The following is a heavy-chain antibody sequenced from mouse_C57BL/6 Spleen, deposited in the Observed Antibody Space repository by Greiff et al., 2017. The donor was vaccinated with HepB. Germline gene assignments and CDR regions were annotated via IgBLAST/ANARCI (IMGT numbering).Heavy chain of an antibody. CDR3: ASPLITTVERTY. V-gene: IGHV1-39*01. D-gene: IGHD1-1*01. J-gene: IGHJ3*01. CDR2: INPNYGTT. CDR1: GYSFTDYN. Sequence: VHVKQSGPELVKPGASVKISCKASGYSFTDYNMNWVKQSNGKSLEWIGVINPNYGTTSYNQKFKGKATLTVDQSSSTAYMQLNSLTSEDSAVYYCASPLITTVERTYWGQGTLVTVSA.